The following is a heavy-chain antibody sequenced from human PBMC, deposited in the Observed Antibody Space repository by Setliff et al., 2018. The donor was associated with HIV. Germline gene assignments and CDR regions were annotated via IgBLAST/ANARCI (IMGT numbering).Heavy chain of an antibody. CDR1: GGTFSSYA. D-gene: IGHD6-6*01. CDR3: ARRVMSSSAYYYYYYYMDV. V-gene: IGHV1-18*01. J-gene: IGHJ6*03. CDR2: ISAYNGNT. Sequence: ASVKVSCKASGGTFSSYAISWVRQAPGQGLEWMGWISAYNGNTNYAQKLQGRVTMTTDTSTSTAYMELRSLRSDDTAVYYCARRVMSSSAYYYYYYYMDVWGKGTTVTVSS.